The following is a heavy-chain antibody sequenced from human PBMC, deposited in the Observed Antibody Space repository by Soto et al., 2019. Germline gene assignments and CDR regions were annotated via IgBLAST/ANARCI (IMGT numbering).Heavy chain of an antibody. CDR1: GDSISSGGYY. CDR3: ARKMPTMIVVVIQNWFDP. Sequence: TLSLPCTVSGDSISSGGYYWSLIRQHPGKGLEWIGYIYYSGSTYYNPSLKSRVTISVDTSKNQFSLKLSSVTEADTAVYYCARKMPTMIVVVIQNWFDPWGQGTLVTVSS. V-gene: IGHV4-31*03. D-gene: IGHD3-22*01. J-gene: IGHJ5*02. CDR2: IYYSGST.